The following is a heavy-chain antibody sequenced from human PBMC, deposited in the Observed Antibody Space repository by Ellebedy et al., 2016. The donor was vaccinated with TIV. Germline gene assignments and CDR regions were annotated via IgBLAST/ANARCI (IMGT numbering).Heavy chain of an antibody. V-gene: IGHV3-53*01. CDR2: IYSGGST. CDR1: GLTVSSNY. Sequence: GESLKISCAASGLTVSSNYMSWVRQAPGKGLEWVSVIYSGGSTYYADSVKGRFTISRDNSKNTLYLQMNSLRAEDTAVYYCARKNSSGWTFDYWGQGTLVTVSS. CDR3: ARKNSSGWTFDY. D-gene: IGHD6-19*01. J-gene: IGHJ4*02.